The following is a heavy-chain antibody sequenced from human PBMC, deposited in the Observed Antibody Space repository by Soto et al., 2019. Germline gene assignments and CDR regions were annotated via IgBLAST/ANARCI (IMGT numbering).Heavy chain of an antibody. CDR1: GGSISSYY. V-gene: IGHV4-59*08. CDR3: ARHMSTVDYYYGMDV. D-gene: IGHD4-17*01. CDR2: IYYSGST. Sequence: SETLSLTCTVSGGSISSYYWSWIRQPPGKGLEWIGYIYYSGSTNYNPSLKSRVTISVDTSKNQFSLKLSSVTAADTAVYYCARHMSTVDYYYGMDVWGQGTTVT. J-gene: IGHJ6*02.